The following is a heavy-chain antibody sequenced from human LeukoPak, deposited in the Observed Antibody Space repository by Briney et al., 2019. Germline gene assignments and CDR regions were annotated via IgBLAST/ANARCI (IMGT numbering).Heavy chain of an antibody. CDR3: ARKMKTGDRVGTFDI. D-gene: IGHD1-1*01. CDR2: IGTDGSYI. Sequence: PGGSLRLSCAASGFTFSSHNMNWVRQAPMKGLEWVSSIGTDGSYIYYADSVQGRFTISRDNAKNSLYLQMNSLTAEDTAVYYCARKMKTGDRVGTFDIGGQGTMVTVSA. J-gene: IGHJ3*02. V-gene: IGHV3-21*01. CDR1: GFTFSSHN.